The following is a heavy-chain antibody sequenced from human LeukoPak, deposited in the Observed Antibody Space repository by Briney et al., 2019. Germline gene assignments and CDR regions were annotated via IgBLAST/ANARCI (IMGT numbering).Heavy chain of an antibody. CDR1: VYTFTGYY. CDR2: VNPTSGGP. V-gene: IGHV1-2*02. Sequence: GASVQVSCKASVYTFTGYYIHWVRQAPGQGREWVGWVNPTSGGPHYTQKFQGRVTMTRDTPITTAYMELSRLRSDDTAVYYCARDRLGATTAYYYMDVWGKGTTVTVSS. D-gene: IGHD5-12*01. J-gene: IGHJ6*03. CDR3: ARDRLGATTAYYYMDV.